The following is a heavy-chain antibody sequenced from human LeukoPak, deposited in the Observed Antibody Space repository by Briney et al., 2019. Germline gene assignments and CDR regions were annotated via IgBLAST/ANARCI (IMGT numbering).Heavy chain of an antibody. V-gene: IGHV4-39*01. CDR3: ASPDELL. J-gene: IGHJ4*02. CDR1: GGSISSSSYY. CDR2: IYYSGST. D-gene: IGHD2-15*01. Sequence: SETLSLTCTVSGGSISSSSYYWGWIRQPPGKGLEWIGSIYYSGSTYYNPSLKSRVTISVDTSKNQFSLKLSSVTAADTAVYYCASPDELLWGQGTLVTVSS.